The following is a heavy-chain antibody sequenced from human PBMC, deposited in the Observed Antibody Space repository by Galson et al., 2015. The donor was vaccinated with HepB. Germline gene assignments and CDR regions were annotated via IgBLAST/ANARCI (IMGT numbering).Heavy chain of an antibody. D-gene: IGHD6-19*01. CDR1: GLTFKNYA. CDR2: ISGSGGGT. CDR3: AKDLKGAAVAGYFAY. V-gene: IGHV3-23*01. Sequence: SLRLSCAASGLTFKNYAMTWARQGPGNGLEYVSGISGSGGGTYYADYVKGRFTVSRDNSKNTLYPQMDSLRGEDMAIYYFAKDLKGAAVAGYFAYWGQGVLVTVSS. J-gene: IGHJ4*02.